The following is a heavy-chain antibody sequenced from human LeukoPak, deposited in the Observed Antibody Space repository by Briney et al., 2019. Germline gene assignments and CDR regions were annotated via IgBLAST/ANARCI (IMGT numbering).Heavy chain of an antibody. CDR2: ISSSSSTI. CDR3: ARGGMFIVYY. Sequence: GSLRLSCAASGFTFSSYAMSWVRQAPGKGLEWVSHISSSSSTIYYADSVKGRFTISRDNAKNSLYLQMNSLRAEDTAVYYCARGGMFIVYYWGQGTLVTVSS. V-gene: IGHV3-48*04. J-gene: IGHJ4*02. D-gene: IGHD3-16*01. CDR1: GFTFSSYA.